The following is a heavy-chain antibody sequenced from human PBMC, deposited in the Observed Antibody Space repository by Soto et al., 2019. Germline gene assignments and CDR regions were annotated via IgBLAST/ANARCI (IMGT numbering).Heavy chain of an antibody. Sequence: GGSLRLSCAASGFTFSTYWMSWVCQAPGKGLEWVANIKQDGSEKYYVDSVKGRFTISRDNAKNSLYLQMNSLRAEDTAVYYCASCRYCSGGTCYSLPFDYWGQGTPVTVSS. J-gene: IGHJ4*02. CDR2: IKQDGSEK. CDR1: GFTFSTYW. CDR3: ASCRYCSGGTCYSLPFDY. V-gene: IGHV3-7*03. D-gene: IGHD2-15*01.